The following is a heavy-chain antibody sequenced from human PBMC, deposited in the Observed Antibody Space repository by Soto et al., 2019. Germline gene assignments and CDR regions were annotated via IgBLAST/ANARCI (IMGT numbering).Heavy chain of an antibody. CDR1: GYSFATYG. D-gene: IGHD5-18*01. V-gene: IGHV1-18*01. J-gene: IGHJ6*02. CDR2: ISSYNDNR. CDR3: TRDTGVGGYGPQIYGMDV. Sequence: QVQLVQSGIEVRKPGASVEVSCKASGYSFATYGISWVRQAPGRGLEWMGWISSYNDNRIYAQNVQGRVTMTTDTPTSTANMELRSLTSDDTAVYYCTRDTGVGGYGPQIYGMDVWGQGTTVIVSS.